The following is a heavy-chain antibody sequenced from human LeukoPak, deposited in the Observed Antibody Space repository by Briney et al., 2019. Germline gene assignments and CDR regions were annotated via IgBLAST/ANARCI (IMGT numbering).Heavy chain of an antibody. Sequence: GGTLRLSCAASGFTFSTYGMSWVRQAPGKGLEWVSAISGSGGSTYYADSVKGRFTISRDNSKNTLYLQMNSLRAEDTAVYYCAKDLVTYYDILTGYCFDYWGQGTLVTVSS. CDR1: GFTFSTYG. CDR2: ISGSGGST. J-gene: IGHJ4*02. CDR3: AKDLVTYYDILTGYCFDY. D-gene: IGHD3-9*01. V-gene: IGHV3-23*01.